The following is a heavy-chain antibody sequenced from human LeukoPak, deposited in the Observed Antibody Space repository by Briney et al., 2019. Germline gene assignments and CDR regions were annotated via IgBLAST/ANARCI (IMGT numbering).Heavy chain of an antibody. V-gene: IGHV1-8*01. CDR1: GYTFTSND. CDR3: ARGQRHCTSDSCLSYMDV. J-gene: IGHJ6*03. D-gene: IGHD2-2*01. CDR2: MNANSGNT. Sequence: GASVKASCKASGYTFTSNDISWVRQATGQGLEWMGWMNANSGNTGYAQKFQGRVTMTRNTSISTAYMELSSLRSEDTAVYYCARGQRHCTSDSCLSYMDVWGKGTTVTVSS.